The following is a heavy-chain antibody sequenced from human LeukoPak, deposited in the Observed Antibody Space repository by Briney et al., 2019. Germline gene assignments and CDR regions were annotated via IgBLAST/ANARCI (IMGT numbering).Heavy chain of an antibody. Sequence: ASVKVSCKASGYTFTSYYMHWVRQAPGQGLEWMGIINPSAGTTTYAQKFQGRVTMTEDTSTDTAYMELSSLRSEDTAVYYCATWSYSSGWYYFDYWGQGTLVTVSS. CDR1: GYTFTSYY. CDR2: INPSAGTT. J-gene: IGHJ4*02. D-gene: IGHD6-19*01. V-gene: IGHV1-46*01. CDR3: ATWSYSSGWYYFDY.